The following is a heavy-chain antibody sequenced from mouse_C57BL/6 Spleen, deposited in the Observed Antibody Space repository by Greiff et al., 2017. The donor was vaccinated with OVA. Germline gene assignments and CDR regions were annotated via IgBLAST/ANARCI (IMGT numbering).Heavy chain of an antibody. CDR2: ISDGGSYT. CDR3: ARTTVAYHFDY. Sequence: EVMLVESGGGLVKPGGSLKLSCAASGFTFSSYAMSWVRQTPEKRLEWVATISDGGSYTYYPDNVKGRFTISRDNAKNNLYLQMSHLKSEDTAMYYCARTTVAYHFDYGGQGTTLTVSS. V-gene: IGHV5-4*03. CDR1: GFTFSSYA. J-gene: IGHJ2*01. D-gene: IGHD1-1*01.